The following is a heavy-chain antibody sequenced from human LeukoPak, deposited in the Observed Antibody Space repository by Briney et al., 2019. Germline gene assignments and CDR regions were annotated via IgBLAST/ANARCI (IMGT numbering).Heavy chain of an antibody. CDR1: GYTLTELS. Sequence: ASVKVSCKVSGYTLTELSMHWVRQAPGKGLEWMGAFDPEDGETIYAQKFQGRVTRTEDTSTDTAYMELSSLRSEDTAVYYCATTSMIVPTDAAFDIWGQGTMVTVSS. CDR3: ATTSMIVPTDAAFDI. J-gene: IGHJ3*02. V-gene: IGHV1-24*01. CDR2: FDPEDGET. D-gene: IGHD3-22*01.